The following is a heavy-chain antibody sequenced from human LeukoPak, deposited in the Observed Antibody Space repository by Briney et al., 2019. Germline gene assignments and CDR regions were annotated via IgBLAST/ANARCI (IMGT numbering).Heavy chain of an antibody. CDR3: VTTWRDY. J-gene: IGHJ4*02. Sequence: GGSLRLSRAVSGFTFSNHWMYWVRQVPGKGLACVSAIKTDGTITNYADSVKGRFTISRDNAKNTLYLQMNGLRAEDTAIYYCVTTWRDYWGQGTLVTVSS. CDR1: GFTFSNHW. CDR2: IKTDGTIT. V-gene: IGHV3-74*01. D-gene: IGHD1-1*01.